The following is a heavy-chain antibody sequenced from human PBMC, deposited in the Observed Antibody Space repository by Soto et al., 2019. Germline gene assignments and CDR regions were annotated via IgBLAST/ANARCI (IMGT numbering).Heavy chain of an antibody. CDR3: AKGPTVDTAMVHTPDLGLREYYFDY. J-gene: IGHJ4*02. V-gene: IGHV3-30*18. CDR1: GFTFSSYG. Sequence: GGSLRLSCAASGFTFSSYGMHWVRQAPGKGLEWVAVISYDGSNKYYADSVKGRFTTSRDNSKNTLYLQMNSLRAEDTAVYYCAKGPTVDTAMVHTPDLGLREYYFDYWGQGTLVTVSS. D-gene: IGHD5-18*01. CDR2: ISYDGSNK.